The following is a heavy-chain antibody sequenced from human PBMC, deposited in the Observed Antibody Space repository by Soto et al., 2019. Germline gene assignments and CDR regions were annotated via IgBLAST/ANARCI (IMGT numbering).Heavy chain of an antibody. J-gene: IGHJ6*02. Sequence: SVKVSCKASGCTFSSYAISWVRQAPGQGLEWMGGIIPIFGTANYAQKFQGRVTITADESTSTAYMELSSLRSEDTAVYYCARDQSKYYYYYYGMDVWGQGTTVTVSS. CDR2: IIPIFGTA. CDR3: ARDQSKYYYYYYGMDV. V-gene: IGHV1-69*13. CDR1: GCTFSSYA.